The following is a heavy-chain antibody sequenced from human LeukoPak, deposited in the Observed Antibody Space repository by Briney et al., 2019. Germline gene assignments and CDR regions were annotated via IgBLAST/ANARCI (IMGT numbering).Heavy chain of an antibody. D-gene: IGHD3-9*01. CDR3: ARDYDWAFDF. J-gene: IGHJ4*02. CDR1: GFPFSSHV. Sequence: PGGSLRLSCAASGFPFSSHVLSWVRQAPGKGLEWIAYINHNGEAIYYPDFVKGRFIISRDNAENSLFLQMNDLRDEDTAVYYCARDYDWAFDFWGQGTRVTVSS. V-gene: IGHV3-48*02. CDR2: INHNGEAI.